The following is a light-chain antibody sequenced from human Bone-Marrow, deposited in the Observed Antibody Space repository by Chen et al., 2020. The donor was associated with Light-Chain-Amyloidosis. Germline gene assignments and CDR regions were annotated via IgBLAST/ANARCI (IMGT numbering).Light chain of an antibody. CDR3: QSADSSGTYEVI. V-gene: IGLV3-25*03. CDR1: DLPTNY. CDR2: RDT. Sequence: HGLTKPPPVSVSPGQTAKITRPGDDLPTNYAYWDQQKPGQAPVMVIHRDTERPSGISERFSGSSSGTTATLTISGVQAEDEADYHCQSADSSGTYEVIFGGGTKLTVL. J-gene: IGLJ2*01.